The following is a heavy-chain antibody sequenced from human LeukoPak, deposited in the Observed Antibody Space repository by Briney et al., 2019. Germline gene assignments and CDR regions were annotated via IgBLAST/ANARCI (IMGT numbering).Heavy chain of an antibody. J-gene: IGHJ4*02. CDR1: GYTFTSYG. CDR3: ARGERDGYKPTLYYFDY. CDR2: ISAYNGNT. Sequence: GASVKVSRKASGYTFTSYGISWVRQAPGQGLEWMGWISAYNGNTNYAQKLQGRVTMTTDTSTSTAYMELRSLRSDDTAVYYCARGERDGYKPTLYYFDYWGQGTLVTVSS. D-gene: IGHD5-24*01. V-gene: IGHV1-18*01.